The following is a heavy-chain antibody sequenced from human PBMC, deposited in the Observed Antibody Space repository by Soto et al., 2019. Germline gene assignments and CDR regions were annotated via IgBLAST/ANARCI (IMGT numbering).Heavy chain of an antibody. CDR1: GFTFSNYA. CDR2: ITGGGGDT. Sequence: GSLRLSCAASGFTFSNYAMGWVRQAPGKGLEWFSAITGGGGDTYYADSVKGRFTISRDNSNSALFLQMNSLGAEDTAVYYCAKGSSSSRPYYFDYWAQGTLVTVSS. D-gene: IGHD2-2*01. J-gene: IGHJ4*02. V-gene: IGHV3-23*01. CDR3: AKGSSSSRPYYFDY.